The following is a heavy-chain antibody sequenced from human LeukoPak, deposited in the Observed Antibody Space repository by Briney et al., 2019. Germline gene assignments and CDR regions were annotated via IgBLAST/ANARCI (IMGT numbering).Heavy chain of an antibody. Sequence: GGSLRLSCAASGFTFSSYWMSWVRQAPGKGLEWVANIKEDGSKTYYMDSVKGRFTISRDNAQNSLYPQMNSLTAEDSALYYCARDQGWLQFDYWGQGALATVSS. CDR1: GFTFSSYW. J-gene: IGHJ4*02. D-gene: IGHD5-24*01. V-gene: IGHV3-7*01. CDR2: IKEDGSKT. CDR3: ARDQGWLQFDY.